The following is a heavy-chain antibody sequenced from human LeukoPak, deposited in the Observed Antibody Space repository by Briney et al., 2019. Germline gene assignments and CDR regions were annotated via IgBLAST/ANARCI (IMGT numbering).Heavy chain of an antibody. CDR2: MGSDGSTK. CDR3: ARDHMWGFDH. V-gene: IGHV3-30*02. D-gene: IGHD1-26*01. J-gene: IGHJ4*02. CDR1: GFSFSSNN. Sequence: GGSLRLSCAASGFSFSSNNMHWARQAPGKGLEWLAFMGSDGSTKHYADSVRGRFTISRDTSKDTLYLQMNSLRAEDTAVYYCARDHMWGFDHWGQGTPVTVPS.